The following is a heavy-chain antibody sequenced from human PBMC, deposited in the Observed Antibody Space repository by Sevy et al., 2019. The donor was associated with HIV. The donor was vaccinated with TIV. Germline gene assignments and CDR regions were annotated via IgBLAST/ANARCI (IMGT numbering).Heavy chain of an antibody. D-gene: IGHD3-22*01. CDR2: INPNTGDT. Sequence: ASVKVSCSTSGYTFSVHYIYWVRQAAGQGLEWMGWINPNTGDTNFSPKFQGRVTMTRDSSINTAYMELSRLTSADTAVYFCVRLRYSDPSGQYYGGGADYFDYWGQGTLVTVSS. J-gene: IGHJ4*02. CDR3: VRLRYSDPSGQYYGGGADYFDY. CDR1: GYTFSVHY. V-gene: IGHV1-2*02.